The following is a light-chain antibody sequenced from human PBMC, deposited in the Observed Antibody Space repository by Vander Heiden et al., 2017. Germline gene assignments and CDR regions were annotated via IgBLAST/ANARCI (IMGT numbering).Light chain of an antibody. CDR1: QSVSSY. V-gene: IGKV1-39*01. J-gene: IGKJ1*01. Sequence: DRQMAPFPSSLSASVADRVTISCRASQSVSSYFNWYQQEPGEAHKLLIYAASSVQSEVPSRFSDSGCGTDFTLTISRLPPEDFATYYCQQSDRTPWTFGQGTKVEIK. CDR3: QQSDRTPWT. CDR2: AAS.